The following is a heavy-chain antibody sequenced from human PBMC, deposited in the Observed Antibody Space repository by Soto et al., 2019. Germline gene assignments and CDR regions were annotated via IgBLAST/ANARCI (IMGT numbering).Heavy chain of an antibody. CDR1: GFTFDDYA. Sequence: SLRLSCAASGFTFDDYAMHWVRQAPGKGLEWVSGISWNSDNIVYADSVKGRFTISRDNAKNSLYLQMNSLRAEDTALYYCAKDLYSNYGYAFDIWGQGTMVTVAS. D-gene: IGHD4-4*01. CDR3: AKDLYSNYGYAFDI. J-gene: IGHJ3*02. V-gene: IGHV3-9*01. CDR2: ISWNSDNI.